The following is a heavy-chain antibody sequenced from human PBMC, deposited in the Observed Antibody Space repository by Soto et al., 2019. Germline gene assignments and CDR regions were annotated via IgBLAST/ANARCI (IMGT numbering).Heavy chain of an antibody. CDR3: ASRGVDIVATTRDYYYGMDV. CDR1: GGSISSYY. D-gene: IGHD5-12*01. J-gene: IGHJ6*02. V-gene: IGHV4-59*01. Sequence: NPSETLSLTCTVSGGSISSYYWSWIRQPPGKGLEWIGYIYYSGSTNYNPSLKSRVTISVDTSKNQFSLKLSSVTAADTAVYYCASRGVDIVATTRDYYYGMDVWGQGTTVTVSS. CDR2: IYYSGST.